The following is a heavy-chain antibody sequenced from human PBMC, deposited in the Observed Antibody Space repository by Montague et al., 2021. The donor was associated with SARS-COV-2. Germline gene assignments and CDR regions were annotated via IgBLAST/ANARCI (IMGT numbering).Heavy chain of an antibody. Sequence: SETLSLTCTLSGGSISSSSYYWGWIRQPPGRGLEWIGSIYYSGSTYYNLSLKSRVTISVDTSENQFSLKLSSVTAADTAVYYCARHYYDSSGYYSPWYFDLWGRGTLVTVSS. CDR2: IYYSGST. CDR1: GGSISSSSYY. CDR3: ARHYYDSSGYYSPWYFDL. V-gene: IGHV4-39*01. D-gene: IGHD3-22*01. J-gene: IGHJ2*01.